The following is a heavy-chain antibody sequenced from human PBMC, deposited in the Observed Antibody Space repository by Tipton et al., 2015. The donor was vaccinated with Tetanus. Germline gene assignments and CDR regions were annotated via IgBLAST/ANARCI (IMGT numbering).Heavy chain of an antibody. CDR3: ARGRGYESPYYYYGMDV. V-gene: IGHV1-69*01. CDR2: IVPMLDIT. D-gene: IGHD5-12*01. Sequence: QSGPEVKMPGSSVTVPCKASGGTFSNYGINWVRQAPGQGLEWMGGIVPMLDITNYAQNFQGRLTISADASTRTAYVELNSLRAEDTAVYYCARGRGYESPYYYYGMDVWGQGTTVTVSS. CDR1: GGTFSNYG. J-gene: IGHJ6*02.